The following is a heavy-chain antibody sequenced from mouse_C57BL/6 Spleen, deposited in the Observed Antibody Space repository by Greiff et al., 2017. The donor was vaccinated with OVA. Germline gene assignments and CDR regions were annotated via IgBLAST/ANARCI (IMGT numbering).Heavy chain of an antibody. D-gene: IGHD1-1*01. Sequence: VQLQQPGAELVRPGTSVKLSCKASGYTFTSYWMHWVKQRPGQGLEWIGVIDPSDSYTNYNQKFKGKATLTVDTSSSTAYMQLSSLTSEDSAVYYCARGGYGSSADWYFDVWGTGTTVTVSS. V-gene: IGHV1-59*01. CDR2: IDPSDSYT. J-gene: IGHJ1*03. CDR3: ARGGYGSSADWYFDV. CDR1: GYTFTSYW.